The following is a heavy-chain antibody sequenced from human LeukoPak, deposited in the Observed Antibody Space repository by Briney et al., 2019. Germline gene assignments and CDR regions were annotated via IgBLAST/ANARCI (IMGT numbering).Heavy chain of an antibody. CDR2: IYTSGST. Sequence: PSETLSLTCTVSGGSISGYYWSWIRQPAGKGLEWIGRIYTSGSTNYNPSLKSRVTMSVDTSKNQFSLKLSSVTAADTAVYYCAGGAHSVGARKEEGIDYWGQGTLVTVSS. CDR3: AGGAHSVGARKEEGIDY. CDR1: GGSISGYY. J-gene: IGHJ4*02. D-gene: IGHD1-26*01. V-gene: IGHV4-4*07.